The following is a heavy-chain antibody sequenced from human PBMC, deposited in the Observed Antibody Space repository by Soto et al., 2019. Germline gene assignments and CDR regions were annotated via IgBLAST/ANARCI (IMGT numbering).Heavy chain of an antibody. CDR1: GFTFSSYA. CDR2: ISGSGGST. D-gene: IGHD3-3*01. CDR3: AKDLAPYYDFWSGYYFDY. V-gene: IGHV3-23*01. Sequence: GGSLRLSCAASGFTFSSYAMSWVRQAPGKGLEWVSAISGSGGSTYYADSVKGRFTISRDNSKNTLYLQMNSLRAEDTAVYYCAKDLAPYYDFWSGYYFDYWGQGTLVTVSS. J-gene: IGHJ4*02.